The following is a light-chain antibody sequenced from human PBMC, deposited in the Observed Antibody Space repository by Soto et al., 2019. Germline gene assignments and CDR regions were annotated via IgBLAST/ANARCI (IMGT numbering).Light chain of an antibody. CDR3: QQYQSIPFT. CDR2: WSS. V-gene: IGKV4-1*01. Sequence: DIVMTQSPDFLAVSLGERATIKCRSSQSVLHRSNGNSYVAWYQQKPGQPPKLLSYWSSTRESGVADRFSGGGSGTEFTRTVTSLQAEDAEVYYCQQYQSIPFTFCPGNKVHI. J-gene: IGKJ3*01. CDR1: QSVLHRSNGNSY.